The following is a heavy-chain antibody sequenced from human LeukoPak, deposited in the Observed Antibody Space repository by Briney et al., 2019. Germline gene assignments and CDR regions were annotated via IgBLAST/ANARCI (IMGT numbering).Heavy chain of an antibody. Sequence: GGSLRLSCAAPGFTFSSYAMSWVRQAPGKGLEWVSAISGSGGSTYYADSVKGRFTISRDNSKNTLYLQMNSLRAEDTAVYYCAKGRYGSGRYYFDYWGQGTLVTVSS. J-gene: IGHJ4*02. V-gene: IGHV3-23*01. CDR3: AKGRYGSGRYYFDY. CDR2: ISGSGGST. CDR1: GFTFSSYA. D-gene: IGHD3-10*01.